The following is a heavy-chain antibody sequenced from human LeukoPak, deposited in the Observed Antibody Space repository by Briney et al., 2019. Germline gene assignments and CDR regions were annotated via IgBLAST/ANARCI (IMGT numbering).Heavy chain of an antibody. D-gene: IGHD2-2*02. V-gene: IGHV3-53*01. CDR1: GFTVSTYS. CDR2: FSSGGRT. CDR3: AIILYG. Sequence: GGSLRLSCAASGFTVSTYSMSWVRQAPGKGLEWVATFSSGGRTSYADSVKGRFTISRDTSQNTVFLQMNSLRDEDTALYYCAIILYGWGQGTLVTVSS. J-gene: IGHJ4*02.